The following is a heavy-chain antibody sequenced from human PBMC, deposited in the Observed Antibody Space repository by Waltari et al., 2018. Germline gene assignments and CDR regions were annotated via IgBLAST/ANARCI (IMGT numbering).Heavy chain of an antibody. J-gene: IGHJ4*02. CDR1: GFTFSSYA. D-gene: IGHD2-21*02. V-gene: IGHV3-23*01. Sequence: EVQLLESGGGLVQPGGSLRLSCAASGFTFSSYALSWVRQAPGKGLEWVSAISGRGGSTYYADSVKGRFTISRDNSKNTLYLQMNSLRAEDTAVYYCADLRVLNGGNFYGYWGQGTLVTVSS. CDR3: ADLRVLNGGNFYGY. CDR2: ISGRGGST.